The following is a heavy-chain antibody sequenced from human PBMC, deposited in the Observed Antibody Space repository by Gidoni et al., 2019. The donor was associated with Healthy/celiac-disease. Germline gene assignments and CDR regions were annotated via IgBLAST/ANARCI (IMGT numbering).Heavy chain of an antibody. CDR1: GFPVSSNY. V-gene: IGHV3-66*01. CDR3: ARDSEEFQLDY. Sequence: EVQLVASGGGLVQPGGFLRLAWAASGFPVSSNYLSWVRQAPGKGLEWVSVIYSGGSTYYADSVKGRFTISRDNSKNTLYLQMNSLRAEDTAVYYCARDSEEFQLDYWGQGTLVTVSS. J-gene: IGHJ4*02. D-gene: IGHD3-10*01. CDR2: IYSGGST.